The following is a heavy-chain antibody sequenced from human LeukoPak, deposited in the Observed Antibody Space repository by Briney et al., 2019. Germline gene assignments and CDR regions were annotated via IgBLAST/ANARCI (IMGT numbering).Heavy chain of an antibody. CDR3: AREGSIAVAHDAFDI. V-gene: IGHV4-34*01. J-gene: IGHJ3*02. D-gene: IGHD6-19*01. CDR2: INHSGST. Sequence: KPSETLSLTCAVYGGSFSGYYWSWIRQPPGKGLEWMGEINHSGSTNYNPSLKSRVTISVDTSTNQFSLKLSSVTAADTAVYYCAREGSIAVAHDAFDIWGQGTMVTVSS. CDR1: GGSFSGYY.